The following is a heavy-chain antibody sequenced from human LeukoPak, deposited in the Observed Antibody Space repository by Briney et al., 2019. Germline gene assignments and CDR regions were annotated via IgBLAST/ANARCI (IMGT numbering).Heavy chain of an antibody. J-gene: IGHJ4*02. Sequence: PGGSLRLSCAASGFTFSSYWMSWVRQAPGKGLEWAANIMRDGSEKNYVDSVKGRFTISRDNAKNSLYLQMNSLRAEDTAVYYCATGYYYDTGGWGQGTLVTVSS. CDR3: ATGYYYDTGG. CDR2: IMRDGSEK. V-gene: IGHV3-7*01. CDR1: GFTFSSYW. D-gene: IGHD3-22*01.